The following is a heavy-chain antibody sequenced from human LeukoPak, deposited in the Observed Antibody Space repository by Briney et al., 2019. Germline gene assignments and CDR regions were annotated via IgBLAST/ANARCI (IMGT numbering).Heavy chain of an antibody. J-gene: IGHJ5*02. CDR2: IYYSGST. CDR1: GGSISSGDYC. V-gene: IGHV4-30-4*08. CDR3: ASARSRSPLNWFDP. D-gene: IGHD3-10*01. Sequence: SETLSLTCTVSGGSISSGDYCWSWIRQPPGKGLEWIGYIYYSGSTYYNPSLKSRVTISVDTSKNQFSLKLSSVTAADTAVYYCASARSRSPLNWFDPWGQGTLVTVSS.